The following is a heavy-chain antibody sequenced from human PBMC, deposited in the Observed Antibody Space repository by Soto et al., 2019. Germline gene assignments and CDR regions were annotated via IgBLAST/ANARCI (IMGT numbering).Heavy chain of an antibody. CDR1: GFTFSSYG. CDR3: AKFLVNWWGEVFDF. V-gene: IGHV3-30*18. D-gene: IGHD2-8*02. J-gene: IGHJ4*02. CDR2: ISYDGSNK. Sequence: QVQLVEYGGGVVQPGRSLRLSCAASGFTFSSYGMHWVRQAPGKGLEWVAVISYDGSNKYYADSVKGRFTISRDNSKNTAYLQMNSLRAGDTAVDYCAKFLVNWWGEVFDFLGLESLVTV.